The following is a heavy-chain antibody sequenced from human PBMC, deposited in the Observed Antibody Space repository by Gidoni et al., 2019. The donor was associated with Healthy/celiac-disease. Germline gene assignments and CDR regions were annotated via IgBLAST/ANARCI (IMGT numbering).Heavy chain of an antibody. CDR1: GGSFSGYY. J-gene: IGHJ6*02. CDR2: INHSGST. Sequence: QVQLQQWGAGLLKPSETLSLTCAVYGGSFSGYYWSGIRQPPAKGLEWIGEINHSGSTNYNPSLKSRVTIAVDTSKNQFSLKLSSVTAADTAVYYCARGNGYNMVRGVIGSGMDVWGQGTTVTVSS. V-gene: IGHV4-34*01. CDR3: ARGNGYNMVRGVIGSGMDV. D-gene: IGHD3-10*01.